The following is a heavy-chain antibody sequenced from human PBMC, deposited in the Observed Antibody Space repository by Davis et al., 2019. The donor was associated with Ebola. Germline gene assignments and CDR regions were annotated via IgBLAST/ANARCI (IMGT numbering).Heavy chain of an antibody. CDR1: GGSFSGYY. CDR2: INHSGST. V-gene: IGHV4-34*01. Sequence: PGGSLRLSCAVYGGSFSGYYWSWIRQPPGKGLEWIGEINHSGSTNYNPSLKSRVTISVDTSKNQFSLKLSSVTAADTAVYYCARGGRSGYVAYWGQGTLVTVSS. J-gene: IGHJ4*02. CDR3: ARGGRSGYVAY. D-gene: IGHD2-15*01.